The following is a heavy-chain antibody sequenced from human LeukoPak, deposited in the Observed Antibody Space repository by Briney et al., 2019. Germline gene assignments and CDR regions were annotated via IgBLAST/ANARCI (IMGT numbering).Heavy chain of an antibody. J-gene: IGHJ4*02. CDR2: IYYSGST. CDR1: GGSISSGDYY. CDR3: ARFHYDILTGYYTYFDY. D-gene: IGHD3-9*01. Sequence: SETLSLTCTVSGGSISSGDYYWSWIRQPPGKGLEWIGYIYYSGSTNYNPSLKSRVTISVDTSKNQFSLKLSPVTAADTAVYYCARFHYDILTGYYTYFDYWGQGTLVTVSS. V-gene: IGHV4-61*08.